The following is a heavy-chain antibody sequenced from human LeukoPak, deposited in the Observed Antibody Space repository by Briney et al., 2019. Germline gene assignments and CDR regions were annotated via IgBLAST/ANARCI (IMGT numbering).Heavy chain of an antibody. CDR2: ISGGGGST. V-gene: IGHV3-23*01. D-gene: IGHD1-26*01. J-gene: IGHJ4*02. CDR3: AKELEYSGSYPDY. CDR1: GFNFANHA. Sequence: GSLRLSCAASGFNFANHAMSWVRQTPGKGLEWVSAISGGGGSTYYAGSVKGRFTISRDNSKNTLSLQMNSLRGEDSAVYYCAKELEYSGSYPDYWGQGTLVTVSS.